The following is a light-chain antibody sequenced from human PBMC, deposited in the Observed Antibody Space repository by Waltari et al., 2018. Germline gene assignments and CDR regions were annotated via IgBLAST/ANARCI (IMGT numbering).Light chain of an antibody. Sequence: TLSSGYSNYKVDWYQQRPGKRPRFVMRVGTGGIVGSKGDGIPDRFSVLGSGLNRYLTIKNIQEEDESDYHCGADHGSGSSFVYVFGTGTKVTVL. CDR2: VGTGGIVG. J-gene: IGLJ1*01. V-gene: IGLV9-49*03. CDR1: SGYSNYK. CDR3: GADHGSGSSFVYV.